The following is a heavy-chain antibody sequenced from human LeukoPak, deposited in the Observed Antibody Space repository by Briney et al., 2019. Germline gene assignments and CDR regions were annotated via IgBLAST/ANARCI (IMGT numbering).Heavy chain of an antibody. CDR2: IRSKAYGGTT. J-gene: IGHJ6*02. D-gene: IGHD3-10*01. CDR3: TRGITMVRGYYYGMDV. CDR1: GSTFGVYA. V-gene: IGHV3-49*04. Sequence: GGSLRLSCTASGSTFGVYAMSWVRQAPGKGLEWVGFIRSKAYGGTTEYAASVKGRFTISRDDSKSIAYLQMNSLKTEDTAVYYCTRGITMVRGYYYGMDVWGQGTTVTVSS.